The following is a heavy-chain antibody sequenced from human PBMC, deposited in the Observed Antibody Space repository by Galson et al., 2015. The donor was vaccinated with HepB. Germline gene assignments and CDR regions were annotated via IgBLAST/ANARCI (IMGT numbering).Heavy chain of an antibody. CDR2: INKDGSAK. D-gene: IGHD3-10*01. V-gene: IGHV3-7*03. CDR1: GFTFSSYW. CDR3: ARRISLVRGIITKPDYYYGMDV. Sequence: SLRLSCAASGFTFSSYWMNWVRQAPGKGLEWVAHINKDGSAKYYADSVKGRFTISRDDAKDSVYLQLDSLRAEDTAVYYCARRISLVRGIITKPDYYYGMDVWGQGTTVTVAS. J-gene: IGHJ6*02.